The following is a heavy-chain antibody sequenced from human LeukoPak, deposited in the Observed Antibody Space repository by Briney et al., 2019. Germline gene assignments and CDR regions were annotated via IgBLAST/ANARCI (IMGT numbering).Heavy chain of an antibody. Sequence: GGSLRLSCAASGFTFSSYEMNRVRQASGKGLEWVSYISTTGSSIYYADSVKGRFTISRDNVKNLLYLQMNSLRAEDTAVYYRARVQRGIAVALDYWGQGTLATVSS. V-gene: IGHV3-48*03. D-gene: IGHD6-19*01. J-gene: IGHJ4*02. CDR1: GFTFSSYE. CDR3: ARVQRGIAVALDY. CDR2: ISTTGSSI.